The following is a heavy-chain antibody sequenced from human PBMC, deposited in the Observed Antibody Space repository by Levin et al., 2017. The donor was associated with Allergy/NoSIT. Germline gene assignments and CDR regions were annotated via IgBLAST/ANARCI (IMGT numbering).Heavy chain of an antibody. CDR3: ARLGIWWPLDY. CDR2: IYYSGST. Sequence: SETLSLTCTVSGGSISSSSYYWGWIRQPPGKGLEWIGSIYYSGSTYYNPSLKSRVTISVDTSKNQFSLKLSSVTAADTAVYYCARLGIWWPLDYWGQGTLVTVSS. V-gene: IGHV4-39*01. CDR1: GGSISSSSYY. D-gene: IGHD2-21*01. J-gene: IGHJ4*02.